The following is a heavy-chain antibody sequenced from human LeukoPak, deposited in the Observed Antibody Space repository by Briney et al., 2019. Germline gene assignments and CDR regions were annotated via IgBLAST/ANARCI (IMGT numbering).Heavy chain of an antibody. V-gene: IGHV1-2*02. J-gene: IGHJ4*02. D-gene: IGHD2-15*01. CDR2: INPNSGGT. CDR3: AVADCSGGSCYSAQFDY. Sequence: ASVKVSCKASGYTFTGYYMHWVRQAPGQGLEWMGWINPNSGGTNYAQKFQGRVTMTRDTSISTAYMELSRLRSDDTAVYYCAVADCSGGSCYSAQFDYRGQGTLVTVSS. CDR1: GYTFTGYY.